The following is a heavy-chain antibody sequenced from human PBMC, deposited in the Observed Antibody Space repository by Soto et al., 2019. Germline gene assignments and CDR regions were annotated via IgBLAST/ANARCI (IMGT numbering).Heavy chain of an antibody. D-gene: IGHD6-19*01. J-gene: IGHJ5*02. V-gene: IGHV3-9*01. CDR3: AQTVAGT. CDR1: GFTFDDYA. Sequence: GGSLRLSCAASGFTFDDYAMHWVRQAPGKGLEWVSGISWNSGSIGYADSVKGRFTISRDNAKNSLYLQMNSLRAEDTALYYCAQTVAGTWGQGTLVTVSS. CDR2: ISWNSGSI.